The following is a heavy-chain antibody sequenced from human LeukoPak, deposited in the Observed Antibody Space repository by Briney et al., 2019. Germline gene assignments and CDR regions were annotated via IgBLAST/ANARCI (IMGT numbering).Heavy chain of an antibody. D-gene: IGHD4-11*01. CDR3: ARVNTVMATFDY. CDR2: ISHSGST. Sequence: PSETLSLTCTVSGYSISSAYYGGWIRQPPGKGLEWIATISHSGSTYYNPSLKSRLTISPDTSQNQHSLKLSSVTAADTAVYYCARVNTVMATFDYWGQGTPVTVSS. V-gene: IGHV4-38-2*02. J-gene: IGHJ4*02. CDR1: GYSISSAYY.